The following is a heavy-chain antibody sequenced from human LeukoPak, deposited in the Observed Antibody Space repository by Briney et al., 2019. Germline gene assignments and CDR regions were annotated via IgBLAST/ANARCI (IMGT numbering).Heavy chain of an antibody. D-gene: IGHD3-22*01. CDR3: ARVTGYMIEDYFDY. CDR1: GGSISSYY. CDR2: IYYSGST. Sequence: SETLSLTCTVSGGSISSYYWSWIRRPPGKGLEWIGYIYYSGSTNYNPSLKSRATISVDTSKNQFSLRLSSVTAADTAVYYCARVTGYMIEDYFDYWGQGTLVTVSS. J-gene: IGHJ4*02. V-gene: IGHV4-59*01.